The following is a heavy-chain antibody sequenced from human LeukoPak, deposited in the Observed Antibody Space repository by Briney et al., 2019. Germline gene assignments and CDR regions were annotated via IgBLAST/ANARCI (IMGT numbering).Heavy chain of an antibody. CDR1: GFTFTNVW. CDR3: ATDLRWELTNDF. D-gene: IGHD1-26*01. Sequence: GGSLRLSCVVSGFTFTNVWMNRVRQAPGKGLEWVGRIISNADGGKTDYAAPVKGRFTISRDDSENTLYLQMNSLKPEDTAVYYCATDLRWELTNDFWGQGTLVTVSS. CDR2: IISNADGGKT. V-gene: IGHV3-15*01. J-gene: IGHJ4*02.